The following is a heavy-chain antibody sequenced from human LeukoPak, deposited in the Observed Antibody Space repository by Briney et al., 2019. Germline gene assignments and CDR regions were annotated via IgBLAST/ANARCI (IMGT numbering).Heavy chain of an antibody. Sequence: ASVKVSCKASGYTFRSYGFSWVRQAPGQGLEWMGWISPYNGNTNYAQRFQGRVTMTTDTSTSTAYMELRSLRFDDTAVYYCARDGGNFDYWGRGTLVTVSS. J-gene: IGHJ4*02. CDR3: ARDGGNFDY. CDR1: GYTFRSYG. CDR2: ISPYNGNT. V-gene: IGHV1-18*01.